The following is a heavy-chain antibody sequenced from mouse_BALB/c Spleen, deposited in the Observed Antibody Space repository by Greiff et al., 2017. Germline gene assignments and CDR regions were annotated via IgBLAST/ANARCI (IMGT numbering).Heavy chain of an antibody. Sequence: VQLVESGPGLVAPSQSLSITCTVSGFSLTSYGVHWVRQPPGKGLEWLGVIWAGGSTNYNSALMSRLSISKDNSKSQVFLKMNSLQTDDTAMYYCARDPYDYDGYYAMDYWGQGTSVTVSS. CDR3: ARDPYDYDGYYAMDY. CDR2: IWAGGST. J-gene: IGHJ4*01. V-gene: IGHV2-9*02. CDR1: GFSLTSYG. D-gene: IGHD2-4*01.